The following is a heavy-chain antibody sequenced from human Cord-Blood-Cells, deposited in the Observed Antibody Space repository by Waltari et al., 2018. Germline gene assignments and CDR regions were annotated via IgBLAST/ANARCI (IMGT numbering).Heavy chain of an antibody. V-gene: IGHV7-4-1*02. CDR2: INTNTWNP. CDR1: GYTFTSYA. J-gene: IGHJ4*02. D-gene: IGHD6-19*01. CDR3: AKGIAVAGRWGKLAN. Sequence: QVQLVQSGSELKKPGASVKVSCKASGYTFTSYAMNWVRHAPGQGLEWMGWINTNTWNPTYGKCFTGRFVFSLDTSVSTAYLQISSLKAEDTAVYYCAKGIAVAGRWGKLANWGQGTLVTVSS.